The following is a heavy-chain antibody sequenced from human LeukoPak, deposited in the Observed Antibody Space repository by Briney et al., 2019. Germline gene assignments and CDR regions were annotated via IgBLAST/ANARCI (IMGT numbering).Heavy chain of an antibody. Sequence: GGSLRLSCAASGFTFSDYYMSWVRQAPGKGLEWVSSISSSSGYIYYADSVKGRFTISRDNAKNSLYLQMNSLRAEDTALYYCAKDIRAGYSSSWYYFDYWGQGTLVTVSS. CDR3: AKDIRAGYSSSWYYFDY. D-gene: IGHD6-13*01. CDR2: ISSSSGYI. V-gene: IGHV3-21*04. CDR1: GFTFSDYY. J-gene: IGHJ4*02.